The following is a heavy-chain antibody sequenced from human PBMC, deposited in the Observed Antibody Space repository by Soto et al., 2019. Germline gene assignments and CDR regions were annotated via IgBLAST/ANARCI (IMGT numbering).Heavy chain of an antibody. CDR2: IRSKAYGGTT. CDR3: TTGASSSGWYGIFDY. D-gene: IGHD6-19*01. Sequence: QPGGSLRLSCTASGFTFGDYAMSWFRQAPGKGLEWVGFIRSKAYGGTTEYAASVKGGFTISRDDSKSIAYLQMNSLKTEDTAVYYCTTGASSSGWYGIFDYWGQGTLVTVSS. CDR1: GFTFGDYA. J-gene: IGHJ4*02. V-gene: IGHV3-49*03.